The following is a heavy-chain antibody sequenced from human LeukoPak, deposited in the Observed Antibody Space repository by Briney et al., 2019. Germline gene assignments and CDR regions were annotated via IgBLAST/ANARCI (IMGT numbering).Heavy chain of an antibody. CDR1: GGSISSYY. J-gene: IGHJ5*02. CDR2: TYYSGST. Sequence: PSETLSLTCTVSGGSISSYYWSWIRQPPGKGLGWIGYTYYSGSTNYNPSLKSRVTISVDTSKNQFSLKLSSVTAADTAVYYCAREVIAGQLNWFDPWGQGTLVTVSS. CDR3: AREVIAGQLNWFDP. V-gene: IGHV4-59*01. D-gene: IGHD2/OR15-2a*01.